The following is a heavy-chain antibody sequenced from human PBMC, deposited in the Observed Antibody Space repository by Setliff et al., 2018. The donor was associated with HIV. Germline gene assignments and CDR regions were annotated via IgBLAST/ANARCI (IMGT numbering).Heavy chain of an antibody. J-gene: IGHJ5*02. Sequence: LSLTCTVSGDSISSYYWTWIRQSPGKGLEWIGNIYYSGSTYYNPSLKSRVTISVDTSKNQFSLKLSSVTAADTAVYYCATYADRESNRFDPWGQGILVTVSS. CDR1: GDSISSYY. D-gene: IGHD3-10*01. CDR3: ATYADRESNRFDP. V-gene: IGHV4-59*04. CDR2: IYYSGST.